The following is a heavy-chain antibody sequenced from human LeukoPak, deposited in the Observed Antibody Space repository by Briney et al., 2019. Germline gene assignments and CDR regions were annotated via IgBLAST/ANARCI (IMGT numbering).Heavy chain of an antibody. V-gene: IGHV3-7*01. CDR1: GFTFRSYW. CDR3: ARDVGGSLDY. Sequence: PGGSPRLSCAASGFTFRSYWMAWVRQAPGKGLEWVANIKEDESAKHQADSVKGRFTISRDDAQNSVYLQMSSLRGEDTAVYYCARDVGGSLDYWGQGTLVTVSS. D-gene: IGHD1-26*01. CDR2: IKEDESAK. J-gene: IGHJ4*02.